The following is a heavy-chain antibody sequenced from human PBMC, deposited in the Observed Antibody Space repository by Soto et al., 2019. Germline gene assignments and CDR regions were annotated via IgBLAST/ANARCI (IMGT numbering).Heavy chain of an antibody. CDR2: IYWDDDK. Sequence: QITLKESGPTLVKPTQTLTLTCTFSGIPLSTTGVGVGWIRQPPGTALEWLALIYWDDDKRYSPSLKSRLTITKDTSKNQVVLTMTNMDPVDTATYYCAHRRISVGCADYWGQGTLVTVSS. D-gene: IGHD1-26*01. V-gene: IGHV2-5*02. CDR3: AHRRISVGCADY. CDR1: GIPLSTTGVG. J-gene: IGHJ4*02.